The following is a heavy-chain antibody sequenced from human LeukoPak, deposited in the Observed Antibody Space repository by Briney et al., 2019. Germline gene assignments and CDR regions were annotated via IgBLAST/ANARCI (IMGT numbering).Heavy chain of an antibody. CDR2: IYYSGST. D-gene: IGHD2-2*01. CDR3: ARNTPGYCSSTSCYGTIDY. CDR1: GGSISSYY. V-gene: IGHV4-59*08. J-gene: IGHJ4*02. Sequence: TSETLSLTCTVSGGSISSYYWSWIRQPPGKGLEWIGYIYYSGSTNYNPSLKSRVTISVDTSKNQFSLKLSSVTAVDTAVYYCARNTPGYCSSTSCYGTIDYWGQGTLVTVSS.